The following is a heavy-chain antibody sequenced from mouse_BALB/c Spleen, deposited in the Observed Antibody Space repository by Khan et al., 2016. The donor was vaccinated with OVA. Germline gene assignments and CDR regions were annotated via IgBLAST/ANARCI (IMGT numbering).Heavy chain of an antibody. D-gene: IGHD1-1*02. CDR3: AREDYGHWYFDV. J-gene: IGHJ1*01. CDR2: ISSGSSTI. CDR1: GFTFSIFG. V-gene: IGHV5-17*02. Sequence: EVMLVESGGGLVQPGGSRKLSCAASGFTFSIFGMHWVRQAPEKGLEWVAYISSGSSTIYFADTVKGRFTISRDNPKNTLFLQMTSLRSEDTAMYYCAREDYGHWYFDVWGAGTTVTVSS.